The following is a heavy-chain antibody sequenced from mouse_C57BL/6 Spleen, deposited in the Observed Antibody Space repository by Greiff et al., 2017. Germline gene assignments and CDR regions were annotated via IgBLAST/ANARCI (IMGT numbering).Heavy chain of an antibody. D-gene: IGHD1-1*02. V-gene: IGHV1-81*01. CDR1: GYTFTSYG. CDR2: IYPRSGNT. Sequence: QVQLQQSGAELARPGASVKLSCKASGYTFTSYGISWVKQRTGQGLEWIGEIYPRSGNTYYNEKFKGKATLTADKSSRTAYMELRSLTSEDSAVYFCARREDYGYFDVWGTGTTVTVSS. CDR3: ARREDYGYFDV. J-gene: IGHJ1*03.